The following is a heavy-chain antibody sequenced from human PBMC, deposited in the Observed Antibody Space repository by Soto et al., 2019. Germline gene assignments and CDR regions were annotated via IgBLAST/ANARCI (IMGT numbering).Heavy chain of an antibody. CDR2: IKQDGSET. V-gene: IGHV3-7*01. CDR3: AIILVYEAVTEYVYYGMDV. J-gene: IGHJ6*04. Sequence: GGSLRLSCAASGFPFSSYWMSWVRQAPGKGMEWVANIKQDGSETYYVDSVKGRFTISRDNAKNSLYLQMNSLSAEDTAVYYCAIILVYEAVTEYVYYGMDVCVEGTTVTISS. CDR1: GFPFSSYW. D-gene: IGHD6-19*01.